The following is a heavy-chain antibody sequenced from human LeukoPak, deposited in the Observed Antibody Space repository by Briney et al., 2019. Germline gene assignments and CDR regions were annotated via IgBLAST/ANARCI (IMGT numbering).Heavy chain of an antibody. V-gene: IGHV4-39*01. CDR2: IYYSGST. Sequence: SETLSLTCTVSGGSISSSSYYWGWIRQPPGKGLEWIGSIYYSGSTYYNPSLKSRVTISVDTSKNQFSLKLSSVTAADTAVYYCARHGTRGEARGVIISPTDYWGQGTLVTVSS. D-gene: IGHD3-10*01. CDR3: ARHGTRGEARGVIISPTDY. J-gene: IGHJ4*02. CDR1: GGSISSSSYY.